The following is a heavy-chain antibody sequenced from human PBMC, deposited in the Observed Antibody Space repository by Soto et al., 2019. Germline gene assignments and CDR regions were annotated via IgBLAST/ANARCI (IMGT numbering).Heavy chain of an antibody. D-gene: IGHD5-18*01. Sequence: ASVKVSCKASGYTFTSYGISWVRQAPGQGLEWMGWISAYNGNTNYAQKLQGRVTMTTDTSTSTAYMELRSLRSDDTAVYYCARDLWNYVDTAIFRGGLDPWGQGTLVTVSS. CDR3: ARDLWNYVDTAIFRGGLDP. CDR2: ISAYNGNT. CDR1: GYTFTSYG. V-gene: IGHV1-18*04. J-gene: IGHJ5*02.